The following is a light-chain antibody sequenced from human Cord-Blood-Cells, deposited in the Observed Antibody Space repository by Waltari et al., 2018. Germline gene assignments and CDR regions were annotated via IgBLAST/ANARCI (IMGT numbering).Light chain of an antibody. CDR2: GAS. V-gene: IGKV3-15*01. Sequence: ELVMTESPATLSVSPGERATLSCRASQRVSSNLAWYQQKPGQAPRLLIYGASTRATGIPARFSGSWSGTEFTLTISSLQSEDFAVYYCQQYNNWPPMYTFGQGTKLEIK. CDR1: QRVSSN. CDR3: QQYNNWPPMYT. J-gene: IGKJ2*01.